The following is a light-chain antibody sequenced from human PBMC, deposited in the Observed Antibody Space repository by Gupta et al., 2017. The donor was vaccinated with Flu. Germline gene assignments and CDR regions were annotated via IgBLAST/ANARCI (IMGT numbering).Light chain of an antibody. CDR2: QVS. V-gene: IGKV2-30*01. CDR3: MQGSRWPWA. Sequence: DVVMTQSLLSLPVTLGQPASISCRSSQSLVYSDGYTYLHWFQQRPGQSPRRLIYQVSHRESGVPDRFSGSGSGTDFTLKISRVAAEDVGVYYCMQGSRWPWAFGQGTKVEIK. J-gene: IGKJ1*01. CDR1: QSLVYSDGYTY.